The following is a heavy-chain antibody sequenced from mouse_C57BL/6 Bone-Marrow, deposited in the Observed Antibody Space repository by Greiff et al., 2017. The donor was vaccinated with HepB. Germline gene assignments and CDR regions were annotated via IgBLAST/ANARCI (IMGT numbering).Heavy chain of an antibody. V-gene: IGHV1-75*01. CDR1: GYTFTDYY. CDR2: IFPGSGST. D-gene: IGHD2-1*01. CDR3: ARGIYYGKPPYAMDY. J-gene: IGHJ4*01. Sequence: QVQLKESGPELVKPGASVKISCKASGYTFTDYYINWVKQRPGQGLEWIGWIFPGSGSTYYNEKFKGKATLTVDKSSSTAYMLLSSLTSEDSAVYFCARGIYYGKPPYAMDYWGQGTSVTVSS.